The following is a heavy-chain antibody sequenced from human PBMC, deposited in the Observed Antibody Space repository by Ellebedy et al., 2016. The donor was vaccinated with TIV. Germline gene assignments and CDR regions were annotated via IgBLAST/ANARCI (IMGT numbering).Heavy chain of an antibody. CDR1: GFTFSGHW. J-gene: IGHJ6*04. D-gene: IGHD3-10*01. V-gene: IGHV3-7*01. Sequence: GESLKISCAASGFTFSGHWMNWARQAPGEGLEWVANINHDGSEKYYVDSVKGRFTVARDTAKTSLYLQMNNLGAEDTAIYYCASVGGDVWGRGTTVTVSS. CDR3: ASVGGDV. CDR2: INHDGSEK.